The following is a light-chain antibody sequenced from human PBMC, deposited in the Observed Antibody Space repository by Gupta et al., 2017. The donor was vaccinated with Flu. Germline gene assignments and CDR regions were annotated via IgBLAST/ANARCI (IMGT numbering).Light chain of an antibody. Sequence: DIQMTQSPSSLSAVVGDRVTITCRASQTISTLLNWYQQKPGKAPKLLLYNVFNLQSGVPSRFSGAGSGTDFTLSITSLQPEDFATYICQQSYRTPLTFGVGTKVDIK. J-gene: IGKJ4*01. CDR1: QTISTL. V-gene: IGKV1-39*01. CDR3: QQSYRTPLT. CDR2: NVF.